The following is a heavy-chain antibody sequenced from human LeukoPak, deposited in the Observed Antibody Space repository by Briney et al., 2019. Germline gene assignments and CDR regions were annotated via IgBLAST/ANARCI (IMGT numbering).Heavy chain of an antibody. CDR3: AKDQRGSSYYYYYVMDV. CDR1: GFTFDDYA. Sequence: GGSLRHSCAASGFTFDDYAMHWVRQAPGKGLEWVSGISWNSGSIGYADSVKGRFTISRDNAKNSLYLQMNSLRAEDTALYYCAKDQRGSSYYYYYVMDVWGQGTTVTVSS. D-gene: IGHD6-6*01. V-gene: IGHV3-9*01. CDR2: ISWNSGSI. J-gene: IGHJ6*02.